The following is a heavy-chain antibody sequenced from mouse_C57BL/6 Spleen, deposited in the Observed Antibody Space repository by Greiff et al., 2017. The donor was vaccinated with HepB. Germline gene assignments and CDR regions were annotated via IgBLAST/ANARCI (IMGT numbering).Heavy chain of an antibody. V-gene: IGHV5-4*01. D-gene: IGHD2-4*01. Sequence: DVMLVESGGGLVKPGGSLKLSCAASGFTFSSYAMSWVRQTPEKRLEWVATISDGGSYAYYPDNVKGRFTISRDNAKNNLYLQMSHLKSEDTAMYYCAREYDYDEVFAYWGQGTLVTVSA. J-gene: IGHJ3*01. CDR2: ISDGGSYA. CDR3: AREYDYDEVFAY. CDR1: GFTFSSYA.